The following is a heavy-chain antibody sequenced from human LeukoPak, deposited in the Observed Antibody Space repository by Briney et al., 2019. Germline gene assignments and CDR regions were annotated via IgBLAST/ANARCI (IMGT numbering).Heavy chain of an antibody. V-gene: IGHV3-74*01. D-gene: IGHD2-15*01. CDR3: AKALNHVALYDY. CDR2: INSDGRRT. J-gene: IGHJ4*02. CDR1: GFTLSSYW. Sequence: GGSLRLSCAASGFTLSSYWIHWVRQAPGKGLVWVSRINSDGRRTTYADSVKGRFTISRDNAKNALYLQMNSLRAEDTAVYYCAKALNHVALYDYWGQGTLVTVSS.